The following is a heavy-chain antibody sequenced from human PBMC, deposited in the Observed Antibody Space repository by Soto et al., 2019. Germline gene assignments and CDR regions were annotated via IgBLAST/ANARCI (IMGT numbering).Heavy chain of an antibody. J-gene: IGHJ4*02. CDR1: GCSISSSNW. Sequence: SETLSLTCAVSGCSISSSNWWSWVRQPPGKGLEWIGEIYHSGSTNYNPSLKSRLTMSLDTSKNQSSLKLTSVAAADTAVYYCARLGGFYQAFDSWGQGALVTVSS. V-gene: IGHV4-4*02. CDR3: ARLGGFYQAFDS. D-gene: IGHD3-22*01. CDR2: IYHSGST.